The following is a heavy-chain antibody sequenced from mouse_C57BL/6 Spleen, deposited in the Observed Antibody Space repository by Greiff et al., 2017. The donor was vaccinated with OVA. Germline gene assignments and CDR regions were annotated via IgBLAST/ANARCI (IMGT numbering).Heavy chain of an antibody. CDR3: ARVPSWDRDYFDY. CDR2: ISDGGSYT. J-gene: IGHJ2*01. CDR1: GFTFSSYA. V-gene: IGHV5-4*03. D-gene: IGHD4-1*01. Sequence: EVKLEESGGGLVKPGGSLKLSCAASGFTFSSYAMSWVRQTPEKRLEWVATISDGGSYTYYPDNVKGRFTISRDNAKNNLYLQMSHLKSEDTAMYYCARVPSWDRDYFDYWGQGTTLTVSS.